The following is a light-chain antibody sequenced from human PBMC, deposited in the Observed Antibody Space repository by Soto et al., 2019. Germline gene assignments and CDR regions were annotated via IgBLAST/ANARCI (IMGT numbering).Light chain of an antibody. CDR1: SSNIGAGYV. CDR2: GNS. J-gene: IGLJ3*02. Sequence: QSVLTQPPSVSGAPGQRVTISCTGSSSNIGAGYVVHWYQQLPGTAPKLLIYGNSNRPSGVPDQFSGSKSGTSASLAITGLQSEAEADYYCKAWDNSLNAWVFGGGTKLTVL. CDR3: KAWDNSLNAWV. V-gene: IGLV1-40*01.